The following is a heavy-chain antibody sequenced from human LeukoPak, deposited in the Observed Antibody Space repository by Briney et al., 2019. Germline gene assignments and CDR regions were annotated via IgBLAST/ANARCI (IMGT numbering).Heavy chain of an antibody. CDR2: INRGGST. CDR3: ARGWGSSSDY. D-gene: IGHD6-6*01. J-gene: IGHJ4*02. CDR1: GGSFSGYY. V-gene: IGHV4-34*01. Sequence: SETLSLTCAVYGGSFSGYYWSWIRQPPGKGLEWIGEINRGGSTNYNPSLKSRVTISVDTSKNQFSLKLSSVTAADTAVYYCARGWGSSSDYWGQGTLVTASS.